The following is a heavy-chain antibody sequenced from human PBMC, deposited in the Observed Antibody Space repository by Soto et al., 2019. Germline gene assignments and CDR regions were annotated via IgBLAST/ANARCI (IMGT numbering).Heavy chain of an antibody. CDR2: ISYDENNR. CDR1: GFTFRSYA. J-gene: IGHJ5*02. CDR3: ARAMDTAMASIDNWFDP. V-gene: IGHV3-30-3*01. D-gene: IGHD5-18*01. Sequence: QVQLGESGGGVVQPGRSLRLSCAASGFTFRSYAMHWVRQAPGKGLEWVAVISYDENNRYYTDSVKGRFTISRDNSKNTLYLQVNSLRAEDTAVYYCARAMDTAMASIDNWFDPWGQGTLVTVSS.